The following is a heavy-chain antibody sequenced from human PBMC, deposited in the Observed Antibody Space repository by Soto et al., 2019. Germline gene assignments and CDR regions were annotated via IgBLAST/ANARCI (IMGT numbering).Heavy chain of an antibody. Sequence: GGSLRLSCAASGFTFSSYAMSWVRQAPGKGLEWVSAISGSGGSTYYADSVKGRFTISRDNSKNTLYVQMNSLRVEDTAVYYWAKEGNSVLGPVSWGQGTLVTVSS. V-gene: IGHV3-23*01. CDR1: GFTFSSYA. J-gene: IGHJ5*02. CDR2: ISGSGGST. CDR3: AKEGNSVLGPVS. D-gene: IGHD5-12*01.